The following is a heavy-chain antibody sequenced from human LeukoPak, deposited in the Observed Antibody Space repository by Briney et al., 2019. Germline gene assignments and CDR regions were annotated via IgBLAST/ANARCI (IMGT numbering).Heavy chain of an antibody. J-gene: IGHJ4*02. D-gene: IGHD3-3*01. CDR1: GVMFSSYA. CDR2: ISYEGSIK. V-gene: IGHV3-30-3*01. Sequence: PGRSLRLSCAASGVMFSSYAMHWVRQAPGKGLEWGAVISYEGSIKDYVDSVKGRFTISRDKSKNVVDLQMNSLRPEDTAVYFCARGGYPLRGRDFWSGHLEYWGKGVLVTVSS. CDR3: ARGGYPLRGRDFWSGHLEY.